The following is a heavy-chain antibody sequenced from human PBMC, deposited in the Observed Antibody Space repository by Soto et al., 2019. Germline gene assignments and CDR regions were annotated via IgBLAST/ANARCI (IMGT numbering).Heavy chain of an antibody. Sequence: PSETLSLTCTVSGGSISSGGYYWSWIRQHPGKGLEWIGYIYYSGSTYYNPSLKSRVTISVDTSKNQFSLKLSSVTAADTAVYYCAREESGYRAFDIWGQGTMVTVSS. D-gene: IGHD3-16*02. CDR3: AREESGYRAFDI. CDR1: GGSISSGGYY. V-gene: IGHV4-31*03. CDR2: IYYSGST. J-gene: IGHJ3*02.